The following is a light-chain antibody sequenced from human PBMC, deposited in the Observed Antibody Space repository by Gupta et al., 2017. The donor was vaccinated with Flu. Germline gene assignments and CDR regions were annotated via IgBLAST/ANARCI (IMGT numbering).Light chain of an antibody. V-gene: IGKV3-11*01. Sequence: EIVLTQSPATLSLSPGERATLSCRASQSVSSYLAWYQQKPGQAPRLLIYDASNRATGIPARFSGSGAGTDFTLTSSIREPEDCAVYYWQQRSNWWTFGQGTXVEIK. CDR2: DAS. CDR1: QSVSSY. J-gene: IGKJ1*01. CDR3: QQRSNWWT.